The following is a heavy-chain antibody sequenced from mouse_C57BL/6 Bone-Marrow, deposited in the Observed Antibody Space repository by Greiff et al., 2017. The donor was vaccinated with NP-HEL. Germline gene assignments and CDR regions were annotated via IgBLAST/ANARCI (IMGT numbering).Heavy chain of an antibody. CDR1: GFTFSDYG. D-gene: IGHD1-1*01. Sequence: EVQLQESGGGLVKPGGSLKLSCAASGFTFSDYGMHWVRQAPEKGLEWVAYISSGSSTIYYADTVKGRFTISRDNAKNTLFLQMTSLRSEDTAMYYCADFTTGFAYWGQGTLVTVSA. V-gene: IGHV5-17*01. J-gene: IGHJ3*01. CDR3: ADFTTGFAY. CDR2: ISSGSSTI.